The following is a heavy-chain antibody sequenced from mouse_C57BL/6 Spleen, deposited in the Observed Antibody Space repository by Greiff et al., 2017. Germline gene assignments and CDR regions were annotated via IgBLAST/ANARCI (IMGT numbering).Heavy chain of an antibody. V-gene: IGHV10-3*01. J-gene: IGHJ4*01. D-gene: IGHD2-3*01. CDR1: GFTFNTYA. CDR2: IRSKSSNYAT. CDR3: VREDGYYFYYAMDY. Sequence: EADGGLVQPKGSLKLSCAASGFTFNTYAMHWVRQAPGKGLEWVARIRSKSSNYATYYADSVKDRFTISRDDSQSMLYLQMNNLKTEDTAMYYCVREDGYYFYYAMDYWGQGTSVTVSS.